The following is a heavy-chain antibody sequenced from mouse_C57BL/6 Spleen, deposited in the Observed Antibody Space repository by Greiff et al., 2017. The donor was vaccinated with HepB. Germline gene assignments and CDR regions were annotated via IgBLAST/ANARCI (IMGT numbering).Heavy chain of an antibody. Sequence: QVQLQQPGAELVMPGASVKLSCKASGYTFTSYWMHWVKQRPGQGLEWIGEIDPSDSYTNYNQKFKGKSTLTVDKSSSTAYMQLSSLTSEDSAVYYCAREEYDRAWFAYWGQGTLVTVSA. V-gene: IGHV1-69*01. CDR1: GYTFTSYW. CDR3: AREEYDRAWFAY. CDR2: IDPSDSYT. D-gene: IGHD2-14*01. J-gene: IGHJ3*01.